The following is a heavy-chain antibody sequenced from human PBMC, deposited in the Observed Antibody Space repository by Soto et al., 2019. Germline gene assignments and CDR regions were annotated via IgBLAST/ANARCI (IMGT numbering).Heavy chain of an antibody. CDR2: INYSGSA. V-gene: IGHV4-59*11. J-gene: IGHJ6*02. Sequence: PSETLSLTCTVSGGSISSHYWRWIRQPPGKGLEWIGYINYSGSANYNPSLKRRVTISVDTSKNQFSLNLSSVTAADPAVYYCARAQGNGGPDYYYGMDVWGQGTTVTVPS. CDR1: GGSISSHY. D-gene: IGHD3-16*01. CDR3: ARAQGNGGPDYYYGMDV.